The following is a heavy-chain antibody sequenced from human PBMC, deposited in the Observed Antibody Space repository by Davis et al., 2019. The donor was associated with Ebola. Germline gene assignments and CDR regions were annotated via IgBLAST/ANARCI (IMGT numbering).Heavy chain of an antibody. J-gene: IGHJ6*02. Sequence: AASVKVSCKASGYTFTSYGISWVRQAPRQGLEWMGWISTYNGNTNCAQKLQGRVTMTTDTSTSSAYMELRSLRSDDTAVYYCARMAAAGTKLDVWGQGTTVTVSS. CDR2: ISTYNGNT. V-gene: IGHV1-18*04. CDR3: ARMAAAGTKLDV. CDR1: GYTFTSYG. D-gene: IGHD6-13*01.